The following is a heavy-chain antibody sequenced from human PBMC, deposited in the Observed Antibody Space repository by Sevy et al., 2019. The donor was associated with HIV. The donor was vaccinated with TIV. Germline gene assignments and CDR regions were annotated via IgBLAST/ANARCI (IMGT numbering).Heavy chain of an antibody. D-gene: IGHD2-15*01. CDR1: GGSISSDDYY. CDR3: AGGLSAQTAVVVVAHGWFDP. J-gene: IGHJ5*02. Sequence: SETLSLTCTVSGGSISSDDYYWSWIRQPPGKGLEWIGYISYSGSTYYNPSLRGRVTISVDTSKNQLSLKLSSVTAADTAVYYCAGGLSAQTAVVVVAHGWFDPWGQGTLVTVSS. CDR2: ISYSGST. V-gene: IGHV4-30-4*01.